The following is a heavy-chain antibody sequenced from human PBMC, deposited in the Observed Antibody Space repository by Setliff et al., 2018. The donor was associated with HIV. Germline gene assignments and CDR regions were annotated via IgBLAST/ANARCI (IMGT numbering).Heavy chain of an antibody. D-gene: IGHD2-21*02. CDR3: ATTYCRGADCPQMYDY. J-gene: IGHJ4*02. CDR1: GGSFSGSY. V-gene: IGHV4-34*01. Sequence: PSETLSLTCAVYGGSFSGSYWSWIRQPPGKGLEWIGELNYDGVTNHNPSLSSRVTISVDTSRKQWSLRLNSVTAADTAVYYCATTYCRGADCPQMYDYWGQGTLVTVSS. CDR2: LNYDGVT.